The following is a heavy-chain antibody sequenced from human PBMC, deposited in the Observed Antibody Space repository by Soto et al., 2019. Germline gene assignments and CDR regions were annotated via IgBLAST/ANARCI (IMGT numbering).Heavy chain of an antibody. CDR2: ISSSSSYI. CDR1: GFTFSSYS. V-gene: IGHV3-21*01. J-gene: IGHJ4*02. Sequence: VGSLRLSCAASGFTFSSYSMNWVRQAPGKGLEWVSSISSSSSYIYYADSVKGRFTISRDNAKNSLYLQMNSLRAEDTAVYYCAREKYYDFWSGYYTIPSPYFDYWGQGTLVTVSS. CDR3: AREKYYDFWSGYYTIPSPYFDY. D-gene: IGHD3-3*01.